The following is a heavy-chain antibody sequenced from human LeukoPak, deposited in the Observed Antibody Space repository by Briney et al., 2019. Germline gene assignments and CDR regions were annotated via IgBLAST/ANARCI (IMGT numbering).Heavy chain of an antibody. V-gene: IGHV1-69*05. CDR2: IIPIFGTA. Sequence: GSSVKVSCKASGGTFSSYAISWVRQAPGPGLEWMGRIIPIFGTANYAQKFQGRVTITTDESTSTAYMELSSLRSEDTAVYYCASLLGGHGSYFDYWGQGTLVTVSS. CDR1: GGTFSSYA. D-gene: IGHD3-10*01. J-gene: IGHJ4*02. CDR3: ASLLGGHGSYFDY.